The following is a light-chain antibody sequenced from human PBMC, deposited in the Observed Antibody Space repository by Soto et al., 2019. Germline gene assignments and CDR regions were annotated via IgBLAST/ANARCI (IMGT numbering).Light chain of an antibody. CDR1: QSVSSN. CDR2: DAS. J-gene: IGKJ2*01. Sequence: IVMTQSPATLSVSPWERATLSCRAGQSVSSNLAWYQQKPGQAPRLLIYDASTRATGIPARFSGSGSGTEFTLTISGLQSEDFAVYYCQQYNNWPPYTFGQGTKLEIK. V-gene: IGKV3-15*01. CDR3: QQYNNWPPYT.